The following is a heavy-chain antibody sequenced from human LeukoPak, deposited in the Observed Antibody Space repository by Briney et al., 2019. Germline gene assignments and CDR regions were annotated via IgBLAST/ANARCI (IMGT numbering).Heavy chain of an antibody. CDR1: GGSISSYY. J-gene: IGHJ2*01. CDR3: ARTYGSSGLGYFDL. Sequence: SETLSLTCTVSGGSISSYYWSCIRQPPGKGLEWIGYIYYSGSTNYSLSLKSRLTISVDTSKNQFSLKLSSVTAADTAVYYCARTYGSSGLGYFDLWGRGTLVTVSS. D-gene: IGHD6-13*01. V-gene: IGHV4-59*01. CDR2: IYYSGST.